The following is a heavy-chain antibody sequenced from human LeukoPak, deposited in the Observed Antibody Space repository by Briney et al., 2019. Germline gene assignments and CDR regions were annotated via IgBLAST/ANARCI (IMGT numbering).Heavy chain of an antibody. CDR2: INSDGRST. V-gene: IGHV3-74*01. Sequence: GGSLRLSCAASGFTFSNYWVRWVRQAPGKGLVWVSRINSDGRSTNYADSVKGRFTISRDNAKNTLFLQMNSLRAEDAAVYYCARDLSSSGWSFDYWGQGTLVTVSS. D-gene: IGHD6-19*01. CDR1: GFTFSNYW. CDR3: ARDLSSSGWSFDY. J-gene: IGHJ4*02.